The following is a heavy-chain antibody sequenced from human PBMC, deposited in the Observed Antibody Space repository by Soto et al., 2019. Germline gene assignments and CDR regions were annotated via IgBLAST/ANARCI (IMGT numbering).Heavy chain of an antibody. J-gene: IGHJ6*01. Sequence: ASVRVSCKTCGDNFNDYYIYWVRQAPGQGREWVGWINPNGGGTTYSQKFRGRAIVTRDTSTRTAYMELTSLKSDDTAIYYCARDRRPYNTSFYYYYAMDVLGQGTTVNVSS. CDR2: INPNGGGT. V-gene: IGHV1-2*02. CDR1: GDNFNDYY. D-gene: IGHD3-3*01. CDR3: ARDRRPYNTSFYYYYAMDV.